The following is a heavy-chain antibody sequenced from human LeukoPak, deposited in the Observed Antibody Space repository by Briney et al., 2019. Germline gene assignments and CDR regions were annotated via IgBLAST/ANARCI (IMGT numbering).Heavy chain of an antibody. D-gene: IGHD3-10*01. Sequence: SETLSLTCTVSGGSISSYYWSWIPQPAGKGLEWIGRIYTSGSTNYNPSLKSRVTMSVDTSKNQFSLKLSSVTAADTAVYYCARDARYYYGSGPQHMDYWGQGTLVTVSS. V-gene: IGHV4-4*07. J-gene: IGHJ4*02. CDR1: GGSISSYY. CDR3: ARDARYYYGSGPQHMDY. CDR2: IYTSGST.